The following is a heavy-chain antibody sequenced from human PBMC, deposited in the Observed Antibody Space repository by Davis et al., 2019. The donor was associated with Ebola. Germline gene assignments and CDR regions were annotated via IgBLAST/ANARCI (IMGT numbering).Heavy chain of an antibody. CDR2: IRRDGSNK. CDR3: AKTTRPYYYDTSGYYSLDY. Sequence: GESLKISCAASGFTFSFYGMHWVRQAPGKGLEWVAFIRRDGSNKYYADSVKGRFTISRDNSKNTLYLQMNSLRADDTAVYYCAKTTRPYYYDTSGYYSLDYWGQGTLVTVSS. D-gene: IGHD3-22*01. V-gene: IGHV3-30*02. CDR1: GFTFSFYG. J-gene: IGHJ4*02.